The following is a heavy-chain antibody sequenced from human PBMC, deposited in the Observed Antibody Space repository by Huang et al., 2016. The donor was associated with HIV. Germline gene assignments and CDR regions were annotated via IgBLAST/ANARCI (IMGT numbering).Heavy chain of an antibody. CDR2: MRSKASGGTT. CDR1: GFTFGDYA. CDR3: TRENYDFWSGYYKYYFDY. Sequence: EVQLVESGGGLVKPGRSLSLSCTASGFTFGDYAMSWFRQAPGEGVEWVGFMRSKASGGTTEDAASVEGRFTISRDDSKSIAYLQMNSLKIEDTAVYYCTRENYDFWSGYYKYYFDYWGQGTLVTVSS. D-gene: IGHD3-3*01. V-gene: IGHV3-49*05. J-gene: IGHJ4*02.